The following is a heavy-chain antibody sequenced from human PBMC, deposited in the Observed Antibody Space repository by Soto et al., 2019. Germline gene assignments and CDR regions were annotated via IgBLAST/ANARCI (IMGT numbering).Heavy chain of an antibody. CDR2: ISNSWST. V-gene: IGHV4-59*01. D-gene: IGHD1-26*01. Sequence: QVQLQESGPGLVKPSETLSLTCSVSGDSIKSYSWSWFRQPPGKGLEWIGYISNSWSTTYKHSLTIPVTMSKNTSKNQFSRRMISVTAADTAFCDCTRVGSGYSRTWGAYGGQGILVTVCS. CDR1: GDSIKSYS. J-gene: IGHJ4*02. CDR3: TRVGSGYSRTWGAY.